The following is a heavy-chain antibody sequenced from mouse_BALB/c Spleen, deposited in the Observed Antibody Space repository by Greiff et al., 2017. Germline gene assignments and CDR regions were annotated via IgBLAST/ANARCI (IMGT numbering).Heavy chain of an antibody. CDR2: ISSGGSYT. CDR3: TRGDYYGSPPWFAY. Sequence: EVMLVESGGGLVKPGGSLKLSCAASGFTFSSYTMSWVRQTPEKRLEWVATISSGGSYTYYPDSVKGRFTISRDNAKNTLYLQMSSLKSEDTAMYYCTRGDYYGSPPWFAYWGQGTLVTVSA. CDR1: GFTFSSYT. J-gene: IGHJ3*01. V-gene: IGHV5-6-4*01. D-gene: IGHD1-1*01.